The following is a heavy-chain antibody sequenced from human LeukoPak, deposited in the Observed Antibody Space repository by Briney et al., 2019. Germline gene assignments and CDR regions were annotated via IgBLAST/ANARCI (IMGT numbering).Heavy chain of an antibody. V-gene: IGHV3-21*01. CDR3: ARDLYGEYVVSYYYYYGMDV. J-gene: IGHJ6*02. Sequence: PGGSLSLSCAASGFTFSIYSMNWARQAPGKGVEWVSYFCNKSSYIYYADSVKGRFTSSRDNAKNSLYLKMNSLRAEDTAVYYCARDLYGEYVVSYYYYYGMDVWGQGTTVTVSS. D-gene: IGHD4-17*01. CDR2: FCNKSSYI. CDR1: GFTFSIYS.